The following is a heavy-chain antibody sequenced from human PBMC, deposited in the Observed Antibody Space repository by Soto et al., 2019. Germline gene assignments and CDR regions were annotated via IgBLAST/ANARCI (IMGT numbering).Heavy chain of an antibody. Sequence: ASVKVSCKASGYTFTSYGISWVRQAPGQGLEWMGWISAYNGNTNYAQKLQGRVTMTTDTSTSTAYMELRSLRSDDTAVYYCAREHTIFGVVPKNWFEPWGQGTLVTVSS. CDR2: ISAYNGNT. CDR3: AREHTIFGVVPKNWFEP. J-gene: IGHJ5*02. D-gene: IGHD3-3*01. V-gene: IGHV1-18*01. CDR1: GYTFTSYG.